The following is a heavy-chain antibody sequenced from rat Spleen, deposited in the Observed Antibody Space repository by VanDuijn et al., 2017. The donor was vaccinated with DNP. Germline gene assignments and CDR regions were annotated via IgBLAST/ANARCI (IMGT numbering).Heavy chain of an antibody. Sequence: EVQLVESGGGLVQPGRSLKLSCAASGFTFSDYYMAWVRQAPTKGLEWVASISTGGGNTYYRDSVKGRFTISRDNAKSTLYLQMDSLRSEDTATYYCARGAYDGSYYYDWFAYWGQGTLVTVSS. CDR1: GFTFSDYY. J-gene: IGHJ3*01. D-gene: IGHD1-12*02. CDR3: ARGAYDGSYYYDWFAY. V-gene: IGHV5S23*01. CDR2: ISTGGGNT.